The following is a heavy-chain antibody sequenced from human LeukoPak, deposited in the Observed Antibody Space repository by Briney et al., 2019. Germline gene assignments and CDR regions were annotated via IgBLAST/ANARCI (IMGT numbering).Heavy chain of an antibody. D-gene: IGHD3-22*01. CDR3: ARFNYYDSSGYYHAFDI. Sequence: PSETLSLTCTVSGGSISSYYWSWIRQPPGKGLEWTGYIYTSGSTNYNPSLESRVTISVDTSKNQFSLKLSSVTAADTAVYYCARFNYYDSSGYYHAFDIWGQGTMVTVSS. CDR2: IYTSGST. V-gene: IGHV4-4*09. J-gene: IGHJ3*02. CDR1: GGSISSYY.